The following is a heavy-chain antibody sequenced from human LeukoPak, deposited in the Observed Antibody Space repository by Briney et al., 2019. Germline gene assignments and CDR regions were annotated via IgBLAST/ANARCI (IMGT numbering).Heavy chain of an antibody. CDR1: GGSISSYY. V-gene: IGHV4-59*08. Sequence: PSETLSLTCTVSGGSISSYYWSWIRQPPGKGLEWIGYIYYSGSTNYNPSLKSRVTISVDTSKNQFSLKLSSVTAADTAVYHCARHTKLYYDPFDYWGQGTLVTVSS. J-gene: IGHJ4*02. CDR2: IYYSGST. CDR3: ARHTKLYYDPFDY. D-gene: IGHD3-22*01.